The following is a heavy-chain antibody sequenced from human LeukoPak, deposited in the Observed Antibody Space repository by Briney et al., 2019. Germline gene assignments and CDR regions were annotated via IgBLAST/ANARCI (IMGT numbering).Heavy chain of an antibody. CDR1: GFTFSDYW. J-gene: IGHJ5*02. CDR2: IKQDGSEK. CDR3: ARASRPWLQLT. Sequence: PGGSLRLSCAASGFTFSDYWMSWVRQAPGKGLEWVGNIKQDGSEKRYADSVRGRFTISRDNAQTSLFLQMNSLRAEDTAVYFCARASRPWLQLTWGQGTLVTVSS. D-gene: IGHD5-24*01. V-gene: IGHV3-7*05.